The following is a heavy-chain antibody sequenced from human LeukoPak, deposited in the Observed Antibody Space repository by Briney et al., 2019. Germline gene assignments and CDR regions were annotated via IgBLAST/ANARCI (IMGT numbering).Heavy chain of an antibody. CDR2: ISGSGGST. V-gene: IGHV3-23*01. CDR1: GFTFSDYY. D-gene: IGHD3-10*01. CDR3: AKDGYGSGSYYISYFDY. J-gene: IGHJ4*02. Sequence: GGSLRLSCAASGFTFSDYYMSWIRQAPGKGLEWVSAISGSGGSTFYADSVKGRFTISRDNSKNTLYLQMNSLRAEDTAVYYCAKDGYGSGSYYISYFDYWGQGTLVTVSS.